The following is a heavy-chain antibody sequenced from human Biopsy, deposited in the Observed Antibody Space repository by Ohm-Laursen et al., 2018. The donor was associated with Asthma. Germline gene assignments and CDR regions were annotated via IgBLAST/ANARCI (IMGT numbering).Heavy chain of an antibody. CDR1: GASITSSAYY. Sequence: SETLSLTCTVSGASITSSAYYWGWIRQPPGKGMEGIGSMYHSGSPYYHPSLKSRATISVDTSKNQLSLKMSSVTAADTAVYFCVRHQYSSSWSTFDYWGQGALVTVSS. V-gene: IGHV4-39*01. D-gene: IGHD3-22*01. J-gene: IGHJ4*02. CDR2: MYHSGSP. CDR3: VRHQYSSSWSTFDY.